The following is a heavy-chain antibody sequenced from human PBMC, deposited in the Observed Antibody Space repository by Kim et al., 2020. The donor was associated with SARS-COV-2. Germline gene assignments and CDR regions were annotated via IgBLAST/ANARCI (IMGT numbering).Heavy chain of an antibody. D-gene: IGHD6-19*01. CDR1: GGSISSSSYY. V-gene: IGHV4-39*07. CDR3: ARDPSTSRWLTFDY. Sequence: SETLSLTCTVSGGSISSSSYYWGWIRQPPGKGLEWIGSIYYSGSTYYNPSLKSRVTISVDTSKNQFSLKLSSVTAADTAVYYCARDPSTSRWLTFDYWG. J-gene: IGHJ4*01. CDR2: IYYSGST.